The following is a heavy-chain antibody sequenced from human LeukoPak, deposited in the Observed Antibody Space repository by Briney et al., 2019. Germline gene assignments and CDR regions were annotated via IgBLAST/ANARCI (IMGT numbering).Heavy chain of an antibody. CDR3: ARQRGERGYSYGTFDY. CDR2: IYYSGST. D-gene: IGHD5-18*01. CDR1: GGSFSGYY. V-gene: IGHV4-59*08. Sequence: SETLSLTCAVYGGSFSGYYWRWIRQPPGKGLEWSGYIYYSGSTNYNPSLKSRVTISVDTSKNQFSLKLSSVTAADTAVYYCARQRGERGYSYGTFDYWGQGTLVTVSS. J-gene: IGHJ4*02.